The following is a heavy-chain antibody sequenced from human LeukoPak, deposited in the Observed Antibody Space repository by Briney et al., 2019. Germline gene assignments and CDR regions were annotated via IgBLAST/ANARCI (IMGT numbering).Heavy chain of an antibody. CDR1: GFTFSSYS. Sequence: GGSLRLSCAASGFTFSSYSMNWVRQAPGKGLEWVSSISSSSSYIYYADSVKGRFTISRDNAKNSLYLQMNSLRAEDTAVYYCARDFEVGATTWDYWGQGTLVTVSS. CDR3: ARDFEVGATTWDY. V-gene: IGHV3-21*01. J-gene: IGHJ4*02. D-gene: IGHD1-26*01. CDR2: ISSSSSYI.